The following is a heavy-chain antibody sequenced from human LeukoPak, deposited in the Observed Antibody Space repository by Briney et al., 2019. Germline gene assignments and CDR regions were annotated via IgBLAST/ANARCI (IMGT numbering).Heavy chain of an antibody. J-gene: IGHJ4*02. CDR1: GFNFDRYT. Sequence: GGSLRLSCATSGFNFDRYTIHWVRQAPGKGLEWVSLAGWAGGTTYYSDSVRGRFTIPRDSGKNSVYLQMNSLTTDDTAFYFCAKELDTMFFDYWGQGALVTVSS. D-gene: IGHD5-18*01. CDR3: AKELDTMFFDY. V-gene: IGHV3-43*01. CDR2: AGWAGGTT.